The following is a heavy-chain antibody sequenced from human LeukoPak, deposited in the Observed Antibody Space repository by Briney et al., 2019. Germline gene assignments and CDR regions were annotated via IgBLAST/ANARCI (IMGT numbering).Heavy chain of an antibody. CDR1: GFTFSSYS. J-gene: IGHJ4*02. CDR2: ISSSSSTI. CDR3: ASSYYDGSGYSDY. D-gene: IGHD3-22*01. V-gene: IGHV3-48*04. Sequence: GGSLRLSYAASGFTFSSYSMNWVRQAPGKGLEWVSYISSSSSTIYYADSVKGRFTISRDNAKNSLYLQMNSLRAEDTAVYYCASSYYDGSGYSDYWGQGTLVTVSS.